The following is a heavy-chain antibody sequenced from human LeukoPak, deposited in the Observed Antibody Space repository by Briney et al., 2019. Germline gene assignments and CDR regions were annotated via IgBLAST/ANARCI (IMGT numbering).Heavy chain of an antibody. D-gene: IGHD3-22*01. CDR1: GGSIISNNHC. CDR2: ISYSGGT. J-gene: IGHJ3*02. V-gene: IGHV4-39*02. CDR3: AREVEYYDSSGYRPHAFDI. Sequence: PSETLSLTCTVSGGSIISNNHCWGWTRQPPGKGLEWFGSISYSGGTAYNPSLRSRVTISVDTSKNQFSLKVNSVTAADTAVYYCAREVEYYDSSGYRPHAFDIWGQGTLVTVSA.